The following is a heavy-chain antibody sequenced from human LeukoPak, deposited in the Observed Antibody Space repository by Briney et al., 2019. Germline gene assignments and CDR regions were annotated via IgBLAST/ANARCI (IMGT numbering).Heavy chain of an antibody. J-gene: IGHJ4*02. CDR3: ARGLLEWLRLETYYFDY. D-gene: IGHD3-3*01. CDR2: IKQDGSEK. Sequence: GGSLRLSCAASGFTFSSYWMSWVRQAPGKGLEWVANIKQDGSEKYYVDSVKGRFTISRDNAKNSLYLQMNSLRVDDTAIYYCARGLLEWLRLETYYFDYWGQGTLVTVSS. CDR1: GFTFSSYW. V-gene: IGHV3-7*01.